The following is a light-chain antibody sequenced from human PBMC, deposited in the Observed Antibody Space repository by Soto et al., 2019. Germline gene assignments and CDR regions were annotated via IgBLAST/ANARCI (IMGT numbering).Light chain of an antibody. CDR2: AAS. CDR3: QHSYSTPRT. Sequence: QLTQSPSSLSASVGDRVTITCRASQGISSYLAWSQQKPGKAPKLLIYAASTLQSGVPSRFSGSGAGTDFTLTITRLQPEDFATYFCQHSYSTPRTFGQGTKVDIK. V-gene: IGKV1-9*01. J-gene: IGKJ1*01. CDR1: QGISSY.